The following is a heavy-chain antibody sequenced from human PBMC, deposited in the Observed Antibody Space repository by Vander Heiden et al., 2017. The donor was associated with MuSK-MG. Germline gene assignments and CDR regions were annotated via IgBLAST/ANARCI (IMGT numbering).Heavy chain of an antibody. D-gene: IGHD3-22*01. Sequence: QVQLQESGPGLVKPSETLSLTCTVSGGSISSYYWSWIRQPPGKGLEWIGYIYYSGSTNYNPSLKSRVTISVDTSKNQFSLKLSSVTAADTAVYYCARSVGNYYDSSGYYPYWGQGTLVTVSS. J-gene: IGHJ4*02. CDR1: GGSISSYY. CDR3: ARSVGNYYDSSGYYPY. CDR2: IYYSGST. V-gene: IGHV4-59*01.